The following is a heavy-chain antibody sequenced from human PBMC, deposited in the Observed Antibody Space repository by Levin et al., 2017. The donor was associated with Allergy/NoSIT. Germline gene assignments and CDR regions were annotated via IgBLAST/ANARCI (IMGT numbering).Heavy chain of an antibody. J-gene: IGHJ6*02. CDR3: ASHRVVGAPPFYYYFGMDV. D-gene: IGHD2-15*01. Sequence: PSETLSLTCTVSGGSISTGSYYWGWIRQPPGKGLEWIGSISYSGSTYYNPSLKSGVTISVDTSKNQVALKVSSVTAADTAVYYCASHRVVGAPPFYYYFGMDVWGQGTTVTVSS. CDR1: GGSISTGSYY. CDR2: ISYSGST. V-gene: IGHV4-39*01.